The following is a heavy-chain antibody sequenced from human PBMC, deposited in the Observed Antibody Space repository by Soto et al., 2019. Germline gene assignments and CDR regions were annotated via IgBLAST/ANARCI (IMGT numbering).Heavy chain of an antibody. J-gene: IGHJ6*02. D-gene: IGHD3-10*01. V-gene: IGHV1-2*04. CDR1: GYTFTGYY. Sequence: ASVKVSCKASGYTFTGYYMHWVRQAPGQGLEWMGWINPNSGGTNYAQKFQGWVTMTRDTSISTAYMELSRLRSDDTAVYYCARERNYYGSGSSDYGMDVWGQGTTVTVSS. CDR2: INPNSGGT. CDR3: ARERNYYGSGSSDYGMDV.